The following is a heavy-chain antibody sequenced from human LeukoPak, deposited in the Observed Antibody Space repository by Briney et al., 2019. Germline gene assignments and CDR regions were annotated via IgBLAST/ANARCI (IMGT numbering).Heavy chain of an antibody. J-gene: IGHJ4*02. CDR2: ISGSGGST. D-gene: IGHD3-9*01. Sequence: GGSLRLSCAASGFTFSSYGMSWVRQAPGKGLEWVSAISGSGGSTYYADSVKGRFTISRDNSKNTLYLQMNSLRAEDTAVYYCAKLRYFDWLLFGYWGQGTLVTVSS. CDR3: AKLRYFDWLLFGY. CDR1: GFTFSSYG. V-gene: IGHV3-23*01.